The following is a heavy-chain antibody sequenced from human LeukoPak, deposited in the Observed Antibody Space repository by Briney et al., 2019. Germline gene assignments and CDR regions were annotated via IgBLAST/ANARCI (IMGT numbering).Heavy chain of an antibody. Sequence: GGSLRLSCAASGFTFSSYAMSWVRQAPGKGLEWVSLISGSGVSTYYADPVKGRLTISRDNSKNTVYLQMNSLRAEDTAVYYCAKKGASSWYPLDFWGQGTLVTVSS. V-gene: IGHV3-23*01. CDR3: AKKGASSWYPLDF. D-gene: IGHD6-13*01. CDR2: ISGSGVST. J-gene: IGHJ4*02. CDR1: GFTFSSYA.